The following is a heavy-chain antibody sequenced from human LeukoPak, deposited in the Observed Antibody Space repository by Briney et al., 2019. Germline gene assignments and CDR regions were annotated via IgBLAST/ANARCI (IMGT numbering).Heavy chain of an antibody. CDR1: GGSISSGGYS. J-gene: IGHJ4*02. V-gene: IGHV4-30-2*01. Sequence: PSETLSLTCAVSGGSISSGGYSWSWIRQPPGKGLEWIGYIYHSGSTYYNPSLKSRVTISVDRSKNQFSLKLSSVTAADTAVYYCARHALGGGYYFDYWGQGTLVTVSS. CDR2: IYHSGST. D-gene: IGHD4-23*01. CDR3: ARHALGGGYYFDY.